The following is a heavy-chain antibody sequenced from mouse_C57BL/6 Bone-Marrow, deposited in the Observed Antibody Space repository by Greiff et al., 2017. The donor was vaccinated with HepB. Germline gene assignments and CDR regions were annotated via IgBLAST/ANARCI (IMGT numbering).Heavy chain of an antibody. D-gene: IGHD2-3*01. V-gene: IGHV1-19*01. CDR1: GYTFTDYY. CDR3: ARLGWLLGFAY. Sequence: VQLKESGPVLVKPGASVKMSCKASGYTFTDYYMNWVKQSHGKSLEWIGVINPYNGGTSYNQKFKGKATLTVDKSSSTAYMELNSLTSEDSAVYYCARLGWLLGFAYWGQGTLVTVSA. CDR2: INPYNGGT. J-gene: IGHJ3*01.